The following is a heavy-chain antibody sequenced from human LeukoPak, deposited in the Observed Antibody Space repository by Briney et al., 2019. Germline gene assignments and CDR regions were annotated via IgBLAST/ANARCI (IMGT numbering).Heavy chain of an antibody. J-gene: IGHJ4*02. CDR3: ARGDIAAAGFDY. Sequence: PSQTLSLTCTVSGGSISSGGYYWSWIRQHPGKGLEWIGYIYYSGSTYYNPSLKSRVTISVDTSKNQFSLKLSSVTAADTAVYYCARGDIAAAGFDYWGQGTLVTVSS. V-gene: IGHV4-31*03. D-gene: IGHD6-13*01. CDR1: GGSISSGGYY. CDR2: IYYSGST.